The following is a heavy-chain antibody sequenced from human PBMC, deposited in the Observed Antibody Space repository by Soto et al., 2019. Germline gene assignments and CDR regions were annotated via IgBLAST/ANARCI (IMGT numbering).Heavy chain of an antibody. V-gene: IGHV1-69*01. CDR1: GGTFSSYA. D-gene: IGHD2-8*01. CDR2: FIPIFGTA. J-gene: IGHJ4*02. Sequence: QVQLVQSGAEVKKPGSSVKVSCKASGGTFSSYAISWVRQAPGQGLEWMGGFIPIFGTANYSQKFQGRVTITADESTSTAYMELSSLISEDTAVYYCARQSHTLGYCTKGVCPLDYVGQGTLVTVSS. CDR3: ARQSHTLGYCTKGVCPLDY.